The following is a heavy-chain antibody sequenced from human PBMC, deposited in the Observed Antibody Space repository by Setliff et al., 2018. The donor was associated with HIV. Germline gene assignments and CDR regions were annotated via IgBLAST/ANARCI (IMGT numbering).Heavy chain of an antibody. CDR2: IYSNGIT. D-gene: IGHD5-12*01. CDR3: ARLPRGPWRWDY. J-gene: IGHJ4*02. CDR1: GGSIGVDC. Sequence: SETLSLTCTVSGGSIGVDCWSWIRQPPGKGLEWIGYIYSNGITRYNPSLKSRVTISLDTSKIGFSLTLKSVTAADTAIYYCARLPRGPWRWDYWGQGMLVTVSS. V-gene: IGHV4-4*09.